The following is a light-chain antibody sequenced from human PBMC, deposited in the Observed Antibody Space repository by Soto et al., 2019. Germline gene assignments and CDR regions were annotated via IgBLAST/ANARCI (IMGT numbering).Light chain of an antibody. CDR2: EVT. J-gene: IGLJ3*02. CDR3: TSYVGNDIWV. Sequence: QSALTQPPSASGSPGQSVTISCTGTSSDVGAYKYVSWYQQYPGKAPKLMIYEVTKRPSGVPHRFSGSKSGNTASLTVSGLHAEDEADYYCTSYVGNDIWVFGGGTKLTVL. V-gene: IGLV2-8*01. CDR1: SSDVGAYKY.